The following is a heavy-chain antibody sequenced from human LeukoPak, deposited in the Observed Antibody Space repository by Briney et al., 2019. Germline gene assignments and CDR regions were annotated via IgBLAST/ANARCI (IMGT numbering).Heavy chain of an antibody. Sequence: SETLSLTCTVSGGFISTYYWSWIRQSPGKGLEWIGYIYYTGTSYNPSLKSRVTISADTSKNQFSLNLSSVTAADTAVYYCASRKLGNDYWGQGTLVTVSS. V-gene: IGHV4-59*01. CDR3: ASRKLGNDY. D-gene: IGHD7-27*01. J-gene: IGHJ4*02. CDR2: IYYTGT. CDR1: GGFISTYY.